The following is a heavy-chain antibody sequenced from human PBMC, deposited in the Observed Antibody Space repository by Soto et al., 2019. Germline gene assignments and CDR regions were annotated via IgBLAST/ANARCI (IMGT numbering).Heavy chain of an antibody. CDR1: GFTFSSYG. CDR2: ISYDGSNK. CDR3: AKESKEGAFDI. V-gene: IGHV3-30*18. J-gene: IGHJ3*02. Sequence: VQLVESGGGVVQPGRSLRLSCAASGFTFSSYGMHWVRQAPGKGLEWVAVISYDGSNKYYADSVKGRFTISRDNSKNTLYLQMNSLRAEDTAVYYCAKESKEGAFDIWGQGTMVTVSS.